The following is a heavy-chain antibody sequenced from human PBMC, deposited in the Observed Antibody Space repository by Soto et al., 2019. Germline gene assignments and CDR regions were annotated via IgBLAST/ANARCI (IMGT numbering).Heavy chain of an antibody. CDR2: INPNTGGT. J-gene: IGHJ4*02. CDR3: ATDYPIVGDRCFDY. V-gene: IGHV1-2*02. Sequence: ASVKVSCKASGYTFTGYYIHWVRQAPGQGLEWMGWINPNTGGTNYAQNFQGRVTLTWDTSISTAYMELSSLRSDDTAVYYCATDYPIVGDRCFDYWGQGPLVTVSS. CDR1: GYTFTGYY. D-gene: IGHD1-26*01.